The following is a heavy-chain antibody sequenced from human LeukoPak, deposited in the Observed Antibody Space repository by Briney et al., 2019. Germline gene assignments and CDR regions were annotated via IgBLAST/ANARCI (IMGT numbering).Heavy chain of an antibody. J-gene: IGHJ4*02. V-gene: IGHV3-7*01. Sequence: GSLRLSCAASGFTFSSYWMSWVRQAPGKGLEWVANIKQDGSEKYYVDSVKGRFTISRDNSENTLYLQMNSLRAEDTAVYYCAKAAVVVAAMDYWGQGTLVTVSS. CDR2: IKQDGSEK. D-gene: IGHD2-15*01. CDR3: AKAAVVVAAMDY. CDR1: GFTFSSYW.